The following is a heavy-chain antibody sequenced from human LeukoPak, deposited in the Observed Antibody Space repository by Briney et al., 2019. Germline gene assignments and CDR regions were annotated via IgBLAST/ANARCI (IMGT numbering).Heavy chain of an antibody. J-gene: IGHJ2*01. V-gene: IGHV3-21*01. Sequence: PGGSLRLSCVASGLNFSTYNMNWVRQAPGKGLEWVSSIRSNYIFYAASVKGRFTISRDDAKNSLYLQMNSLRDEDTAVYYCARDQGGGWRGYSDYWYFDLWGRGTLVTVSS. CDR1: GLNFSTYN. D-gene: IGHD3-3*01. CDR2: IRSNYI. CDR3: ARDQGGGWRGYSDYWYFDL.